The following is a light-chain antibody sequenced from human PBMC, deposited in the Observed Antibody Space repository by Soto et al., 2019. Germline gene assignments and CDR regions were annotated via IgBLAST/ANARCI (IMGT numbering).Light chain of an antibody. CDR3: QQYNSYPGWT. V-gene: IGKV1-5*03. J-gene: IGKJ1*01. Sequence: DIQMTQSPSTLSASVGDRVTITCRASQSISGWLAWYQQKPGKAPKLLIYKASSLESGVPSRFSGSGSGTEFTLTISSRQPDDFETYYCQQYNSYPGWTFGQGTKVEIK. CDR1: QSISGW. CDR2: KAS.